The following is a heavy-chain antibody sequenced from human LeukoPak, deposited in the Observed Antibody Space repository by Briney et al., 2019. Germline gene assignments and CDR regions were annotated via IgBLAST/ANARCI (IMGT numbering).Heavy chain of an antibody. J-gene: IGHJ4*02. CDR2: INPNSGGT. V-gene: IGHV1-2*02. CDR1: GYTFTSYY. D-gene: IGHD6-13*01. Sequence: GASVKVSCKASGYTFTSYYMHWVRQAPGQGLEWMGWINPNSGGTNYAQKFQGRVTMTRDTSISTAYMELSRLRSDDTAVYYCARRYSSSWSPHDYWGQGTLVTVSS. CDR3: ARRYSSSWSPHDY.